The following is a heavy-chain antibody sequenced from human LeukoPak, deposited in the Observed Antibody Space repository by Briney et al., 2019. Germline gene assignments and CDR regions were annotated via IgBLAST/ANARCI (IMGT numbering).Heavy chain of an antibody. CDR2: IYFTGTT. J-gene: IGHJ4*02. V-gene: IGHV4-59*01. CDR3: VNGGSYLTK. Sequence: SETLSLTCTVSGGSISSYWSWIRQSPGKGLEWIGYIYFTGTTNYSPSLKSRLTISIDTSRNQFSLKLSSATAADTAIYYCVNGGSYLTKWGQGTLVTVSS. CDR1: GGSISSY. D-gene: IGHD3-10*01.